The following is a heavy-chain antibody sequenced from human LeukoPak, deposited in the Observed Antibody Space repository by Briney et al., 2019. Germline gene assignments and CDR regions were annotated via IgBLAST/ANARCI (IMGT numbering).Heavy chain of an antibody. CDR3: ARHSLLKGWLVEFNYFDY. CDR2: IYYSGSI. V-gene: IGHV4-59*08. D-gene: IGHD6-19*01. CDR1: GGSISSYY. Sequence: SETLSLTCTVSGGSISSYYWSWIRQPPGKGLEWIGYIYYSGSINYNPSLKSRVTISVDTSKNQFSLKLSSVTAADTAVYYCARHSLLKGWLVEFNYFDYWGQGTLVTVSS. J-gene: IGHJ4*02.